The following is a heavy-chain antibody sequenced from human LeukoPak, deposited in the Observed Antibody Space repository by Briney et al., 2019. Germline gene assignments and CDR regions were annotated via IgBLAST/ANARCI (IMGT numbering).Heavy chain of an antibody. D-gene: IGHD3-10*01. Sequence: SETLSLTCTVSGGSISSYYWSWIRQPPGKGLEWIGYIYYSGSTNYNPSLKSRVTISVDTSKNQFSLKLSSVTAADTAVYYCAGSSTMVRGKYFDYWGQGTLVTVSS. CDR2: IYYSGST. V-gene: IGHV4-59*08. J-gene: IGHJ4*02. CDR1: GGSISSYY. CDR3: AGSSTMVRGKYFDY.